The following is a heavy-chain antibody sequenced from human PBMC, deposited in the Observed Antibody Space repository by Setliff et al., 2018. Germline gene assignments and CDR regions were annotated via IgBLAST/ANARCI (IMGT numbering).Heavy chain of an antibody. Sequence: GSLRLSCAASGFTFSAHYMDWLRQAPGKGLEWVGRIRNKDNSYTTEYAASVKGRFTISRDDSKNTAYLQVNSLKTGDTAVYYCAITMTTGVDFFDYWGQGTLVTVSS. J-gene: IGHJ4*02. CDR3: AITMTTGVDFFDY. D-gene: IGHD4-17*01. CDR1: GFTFSAHY. CDR2: IRNKDNSYTT. V-gene: IGHV3-72*01.